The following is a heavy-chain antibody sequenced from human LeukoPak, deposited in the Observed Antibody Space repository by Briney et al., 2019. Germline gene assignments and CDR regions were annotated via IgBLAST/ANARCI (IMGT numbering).Heavy chain of an antibody. CDR2: INPNSGGT. J-gene: IGHJ4*02. D-gene: IGHD3-22*01. V-gene: IGHV1-2*06. CDR1: GYIFTSYY. Sequence: ASVKVSCKASGYIFTSYYMHWVRQAPGQGLEWMGRINPNSGGTNYAQKFQARVTMTRDTSISTAYMELSRLRSDDTALYYCARAAYYYDGSGYYLGDWGQGTLVTVSS. CDR3: ARAAYYYDGSGYYLGD.